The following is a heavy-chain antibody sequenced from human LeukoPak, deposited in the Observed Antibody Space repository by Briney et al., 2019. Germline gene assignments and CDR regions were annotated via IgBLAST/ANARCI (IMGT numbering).Heavy chain of an antibody. D-gene: IGHD5-12*01. CDR3: ARALRASGYDLSY. V-gene: IGHV4-59*01. Sequence: SETLSLTCTVSGGSISSYYWSWIRQPPGKGLEWIGYIYYSGSTNYNPSLKSRVTISVDTSKNQFSLKLSSVTAAVTAVYYCARALRASGYDLSYWGQGTLVTVSS. J-gene: IGHJ4*02. CDR1: GGSISSYY. CDR2: IYYSGST.